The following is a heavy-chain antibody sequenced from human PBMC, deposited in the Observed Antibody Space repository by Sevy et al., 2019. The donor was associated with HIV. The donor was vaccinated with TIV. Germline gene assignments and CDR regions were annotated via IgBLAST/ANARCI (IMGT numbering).Heavy chain of an antibody. CDR2: MKEDGSEK. V-gene: IGHV3-7*03. CDR3: ARARRSYGGSYYYYYYMDV. Sequence: GGSLRLSCAGSGFTFSSYSMSWVRQAPGKGLEWVANMKEDGSEKNYVDSVKGRFTISRDNAKNSLYLQMNSLRAEDTALYYCARARRSYGGSYYYYYYMDVWGKGTTVTVSS. CDR1: GFTFSSYS. D-gene: IGHD5-12*01. J-gene: IGHJ6*03.